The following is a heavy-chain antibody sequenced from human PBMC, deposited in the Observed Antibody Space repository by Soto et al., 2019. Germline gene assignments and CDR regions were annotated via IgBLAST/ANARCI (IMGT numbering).Heavy chain of an antibody. CDR3: ATVATTSYNWFDP. J-gene: IGHJ5*02. Sequence: EVQLVESGGGLVQPGGSLRLSCAASGFTFSTYWMHWVRQAPGKGLVWVSRINSDGTVTSYADSVKGRFTISRDNTKNTLYLQVNSLGFEDTAVYYCATVATTSYNWFDPWGQGTLVTVSS. CDR1: GFTFSTYW. D-gene: IGHD5-12*01. V-gene: IGHV3-74*01. CDR2: INSDGTVT.